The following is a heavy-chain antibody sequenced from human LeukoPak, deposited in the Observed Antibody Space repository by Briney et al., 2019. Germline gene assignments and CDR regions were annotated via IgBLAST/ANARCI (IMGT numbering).Heavy chain of an antibody. Sequence: SETLSLTCTVSGGSISSSSYYWGWIRQPPGKGLEWIGSIYYSGSTYYNPSLKSRVTISVDTSKNQFSLKLSSVTAADTAVYYCARAGGWYRYRGRFDYWGQGTLVTVSS. CDR3: ARAGGWYRYRGRFDY. CDR1: GGSISSSSYY. J-gene: IGHJ4*02. CDR2: IYYSGST. D-gene: IGHD6-19*01. V-gene: IGHV4-39*07.